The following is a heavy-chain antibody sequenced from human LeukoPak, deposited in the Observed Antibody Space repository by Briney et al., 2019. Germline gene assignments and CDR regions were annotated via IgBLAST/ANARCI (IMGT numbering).Heavy chain of an antibody. CDR3: AKAGITMIVVVNFDY. Sequence: PGGSLRPSCAASGFTFSIYGMSWVRQAPGKGLEWVSAISGSGGSTYYADSVKGRFTISRDNSKNTLYLQMNSLRAEDTAVYYCAKAGITMIVVVNFDYWGQGTLVTVSS. CDR1: GFTFSIYG. D-gene: IGHD3-22*01. V-gene: IGHV3-23*01. J-gene: IGHJ4*02. CDR2: ISGSGGST.